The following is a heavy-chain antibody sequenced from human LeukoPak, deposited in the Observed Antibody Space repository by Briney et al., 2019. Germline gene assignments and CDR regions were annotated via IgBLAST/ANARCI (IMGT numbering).Heavy chain of an antibody. CDR3: ARGPNGGREFDY. V-gene: IGHV1-18*01. CDR1: GFTFTSNG. J-gene: IGHJ4*02. D-gene: IGHD2-15*01. CDR2: INAYNGKT. Sequence: ASVKVSCKTSGFTFTSNGISWVRQAPGQGLEWMGWINAYNGKTNYPQKFQDRVTMTTDTSTSTAYMDLSSLRSEDTAVYYCARGPNGGREFDYWGQGTLVTVSS.